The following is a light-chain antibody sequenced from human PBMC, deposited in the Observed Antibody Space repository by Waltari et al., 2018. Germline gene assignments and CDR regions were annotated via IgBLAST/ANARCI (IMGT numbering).Light chain of an antibody. J-gene: IGKJ1*01. CDR3: QQYGSYSRT. Sequence: DIQMTQSPSTLSASVGDRVTITCRASQRISSWLAWSHQKPGKAPKLRIYKTSTLESGAPTRFSGSVSGTDFTLTISSLRPDDFATYYCQQYGSYSRTFSQGTKVEIK. CDR1: QRISSW. CDR2: KTS. V-gene: IGKV1-5*03.